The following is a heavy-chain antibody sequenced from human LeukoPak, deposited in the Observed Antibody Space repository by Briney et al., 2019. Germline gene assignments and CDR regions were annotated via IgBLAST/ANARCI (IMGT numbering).Heavy chain of an antibody. CDR3: ARRAHSGAMITLDY. D-gene: IGHD5-12*01. V-gene: IGHV5-51*01. Sequence: GESLQISCRCSGSVFTSYWIVWGRQLPGKGVEWMGVIYPGDSNNRYSPSFQGQVTISADNSISTAYLQWSSLKASDTAMYYCARRAHSGAMITLDYWGQGTLVTVSS. J-gene: IGHJ4*02. CDR1: GSVFTSYW. CDR2: IYPGDSNN.